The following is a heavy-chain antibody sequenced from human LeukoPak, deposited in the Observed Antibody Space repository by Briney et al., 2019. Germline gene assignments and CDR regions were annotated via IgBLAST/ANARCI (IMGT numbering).Heavy chain of an antibody. D-gene: IGHD4-17*01. CDR2: IMPLFGTA. Sequence: SVKVSCKTSGGTFNNSAISWVRQAPGQGLEWLGGIMPLFGTAGYAQKFQGRVTITKDESTRTVYLELTSLTSDDTAAYYCARDVHGDYGSGWFDPWGQGTLVSVSS. V-gene: IGHV1-69*05. CDR3: ARDVHGDYGSGWFDP. J-gene: IGHJ5*02. CDR1: GGTFNNSA.